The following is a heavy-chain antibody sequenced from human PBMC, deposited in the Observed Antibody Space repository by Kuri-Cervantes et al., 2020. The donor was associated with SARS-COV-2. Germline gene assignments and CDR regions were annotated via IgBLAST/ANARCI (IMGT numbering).Heavy chain of an antibody. J-gene: IGHJ3*02. CDR2: ISTSSAYI. CDR3: ARTTYGSGSYWDDAFDI. V-gene: IGHV3-21*01. Sequence: GGSLRLSCAASGFTFSSYSMNWVRQAPGKGLEWVSYISTSSAYIYHGDSVKGRFIISRDNAKNSLYLQMNSLRAEDTAVYYCARTTYGSGSYWDDAFDIWGQGTMVTVSS. CDR1: GFTFSSYS. D-gene: IGHD3-10*01.